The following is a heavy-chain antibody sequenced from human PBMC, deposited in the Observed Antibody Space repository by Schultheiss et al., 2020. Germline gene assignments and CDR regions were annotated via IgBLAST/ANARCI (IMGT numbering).Heavy chain of an antibody. D-gene: IGHD6-19*01. Sequence: GSLRLSCTVSGGSISSSSYYWGWIRQPPGKGLEWIGSIYYSGSTYYNPSLKSRVTISVDTSKNQFSLKLSSVTAADTAVYYCARGRAVAGTCFDYWGQGTLVTVSS. CDR2: IYYSGST. V-gene: IGHV4-39*01. J-gene: IGHJ4*02. CDR1: GGSISSSSYY. CDR3: ARGRAVAGTCFDY.